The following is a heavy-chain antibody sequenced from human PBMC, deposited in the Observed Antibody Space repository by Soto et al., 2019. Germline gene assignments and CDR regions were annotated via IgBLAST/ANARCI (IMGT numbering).Heavy chain of an antibody. V-gene: IGHV2-5*02. CDR1: GFSLNTGGVG. Sequence: ITLKESGPTLAKPTQTLTLTCTFSGFSLNTGGVGVGWVRQPRGKAMEWLALIYWDDDERYRPSLRSRLNITKDTINNQVVLTMTNMDPEDTATYYCVRNWRYYGGDYYYGMDAWGQGTTVTLSS. J-gene: IGHJ6*02. CDR3: VRNWRYYGGDYYYGMDA. D-gene: IGHD3-10*01. CDR2: IYWDDDE.